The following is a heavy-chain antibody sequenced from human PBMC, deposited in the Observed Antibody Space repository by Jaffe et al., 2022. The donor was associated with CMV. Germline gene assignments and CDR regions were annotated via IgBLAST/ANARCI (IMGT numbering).Heavy chain of an antibody. CDR3: ARETPETNDFHI. D-gene: IGHD3-3*01. CDR2: ISSSSSYI. CDR1: SFTFTTYN. V-gene: IGHV3-21*01. J-gene: IGHJ3*02. Sequence: EVQLVESGGGLVKPGGSLRLSCAASSFTFTTYNMNWVRQAPGKGLEWVSYISSSSSYIYYADSVKGRFTISRDNAKNSLYLQMNSLRAEDTAVYYCARETPETNDFHIWGQGTMVTVSS.